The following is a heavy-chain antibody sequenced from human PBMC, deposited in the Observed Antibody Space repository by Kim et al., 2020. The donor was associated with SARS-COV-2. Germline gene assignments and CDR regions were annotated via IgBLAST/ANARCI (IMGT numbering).Heavy chain of an antibody. CDR3: ARRYCTGGVCSILAYYYYYKDV. D-gene: IGHD2-8*02. CDR1: GFTFSSYS. Sequence: GGSLRLSCAASGFTFSSYSMNWVRQAPGKGLEWVSYISSSSSTIYYADSVKGRFTISRDNAKNSLYLQMNSLRDEDTAVYYCARRYCTGGVCSILAYYYYYKDVWGKGTTVTVPS. J-gene: IGHJ6*03. CDR2: ISSSSSTI. V-gene: IGHV3-48*02.